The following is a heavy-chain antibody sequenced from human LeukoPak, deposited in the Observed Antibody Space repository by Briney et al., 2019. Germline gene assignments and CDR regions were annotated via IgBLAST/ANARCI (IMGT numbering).Heavy chain of an antibody. CDR3: ATRPYDYDILTGYYSFDY. CDR2: IIPIFGTA. J-gene: IGHJ4*02. D-gene: IGHD3-9*01. V-gene: IGHV1-69*05. Sequence: SVKVSCKASGGTFSSYAISSLRQAPGQGLEWMGGIIPIFGTANYAQKFQGRVTITTDESTSTAYMELSSLRSEDTAVYYCATRPYDYDILTGYYSFDYWGQGTLVTVSS. CDR1: GGTFSSYA.